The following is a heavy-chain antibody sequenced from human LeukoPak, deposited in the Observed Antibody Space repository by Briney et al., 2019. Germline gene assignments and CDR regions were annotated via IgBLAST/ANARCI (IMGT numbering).Heavy chain of an antibody. Sequence: PGGSLRLSCAASGFTLSSYAMSWVRQAPGKGLEWVSSIISGGGYTYYADSVKGRFTISRDNSENTLYLQMSRLRAEDTAVFYCAKGPVSNYFPLDLCGRGTLVTVS. CDR3: AKGPVSNYFPLDL. V-gene: IGHV3-23*01. CDR2: IISGGGYT. D-gene: IGHD2/OR15-2a*01. CDR1: GFTLSSYA. J-gene: IGHJ2*01.